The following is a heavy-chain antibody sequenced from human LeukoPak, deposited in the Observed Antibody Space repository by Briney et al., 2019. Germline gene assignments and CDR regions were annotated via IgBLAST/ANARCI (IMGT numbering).Heavy chain of an antibody. CDR2: IYYSGST. CDR3: ARGGTVGVFGAFDI. J-gene: IGHJ3*02. V-gene: IGHV4-39*07. D-gene: IGHD3-16*02. Sequence: SETLSLTCTVSGGSISSSSYYWGWIRQPPGKGLEWIGSIYYSGSTYYNPSLKSRVTISVDTSKNQFSLKLSSVTAADTAMFYCARGGTVGVFGAFDIWSQGTMVTVSS. CDR1: GGSISSSSYY.